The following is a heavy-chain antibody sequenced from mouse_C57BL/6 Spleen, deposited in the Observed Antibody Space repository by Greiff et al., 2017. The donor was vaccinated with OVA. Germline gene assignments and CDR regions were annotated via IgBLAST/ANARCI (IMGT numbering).Heavy chain of an antibody. CDR1: GFSLTSYG. V-gene: IGHV2-2*01. CDR3: ARGGDGYYAWFAY. D-gene: IGHD2-3*01. Sequence: VQLQQSGPGLVQPSQSLSITCTVSGFSLTSYGVHWVRQSPGKGLEWLGVIWSGGSTDYNAAFISRLSISKDNSKSQVFFKMNSLQADDTAIYYLARGGDGYYAWFAYWGQGTLVTVSA. J-gene: IGHJ3*01. CDR2: IWSGGST.